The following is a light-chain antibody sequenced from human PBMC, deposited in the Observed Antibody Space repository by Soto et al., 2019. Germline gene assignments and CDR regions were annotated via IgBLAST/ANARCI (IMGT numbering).Light chain of an antibody. J-gene: IGKJ5*01. CDR1: QDISSW. Sequence: DIQMTQTPSTLSASVGHRVTITCRASQDISSWLAWYQQKPGKAPKIMIYAASSLQGGVPSRFSGSGSGTEFTLTISSLQPEDFATYYCQQASSFPPTFGQGTRLEI. CDR3: QQASSFPPT. V-gene: IGKV1-12*01. CDR2: AAS.